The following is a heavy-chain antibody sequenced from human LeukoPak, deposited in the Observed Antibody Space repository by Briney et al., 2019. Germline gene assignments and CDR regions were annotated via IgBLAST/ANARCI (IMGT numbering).Heavy chain of an antibody. CDR2: INPNSGGT. D-gene: IGHD3-22*01. CDR1: GYTFTGYY. J-gene: IGHJ4*02. Sequence: GASVKVSCKASGYTFTGYYMHWVRQAPGQGLEWMGWINPNSGGTNYAQKFQGRVTMTRDTSISTAYMELSRLRSDDTAVYYCAGSYYDSSGYYIFIYWGQGTLVTVSS. CDR3: AGSYYDSSGYYIFIY. V-gene: IGHV1-2*02.